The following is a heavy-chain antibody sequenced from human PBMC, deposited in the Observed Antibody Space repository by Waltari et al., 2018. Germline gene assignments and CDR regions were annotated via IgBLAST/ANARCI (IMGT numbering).Heavy chain of an antibody. Sequence: QVTLKESGPVLVKPTETLTLTCTVPGFSLSNATMGVSWIRQPPGKALEWLAHIFSNDETSYSKTRKSRITISKDTSKSQVVLTMTNMDPVDTATYYCARIRYGSGSYGYFQHWGQGTLVTVSS. D-gene: IGHD3-10*01. V-gene: IGHV2-26*01. CDR1: GFSLSNATMG. CDR2: IFSNDET. CDR3: ARIRYGSGSYGYFQH. J-gene: IGHJ1*01.